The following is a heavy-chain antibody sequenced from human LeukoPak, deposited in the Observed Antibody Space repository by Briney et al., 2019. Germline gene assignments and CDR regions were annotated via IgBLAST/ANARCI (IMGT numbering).Heavy chain of an antibody. Sequence: PSETLSLTCTVSGGPINSSSHYWGWIRQPPGQGLEWIGSIYYSGSTYYNPSLKSRVTISVDTSKNQFSLKLSSVTAADTAVYYCVRQKITTSDYWGQGTLVTVPS. J-gene: IGHJ4*02. D-gene: IGHD3-16*01. CDR3: VRQKITTSDY. CDR1: GGPINSSSHY. CDR2: IYYSGST. V-gene: IGHV4-39*01.